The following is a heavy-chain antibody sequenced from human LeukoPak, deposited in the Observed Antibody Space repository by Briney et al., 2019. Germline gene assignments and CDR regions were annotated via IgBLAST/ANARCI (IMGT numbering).Heavy chain of an antibody. J-gene: IGHJ4*02. V-gene: IGHV3-74*01. Sequence: GGSLRLSCAASGFTFSSYWMHWVRQAPWKGLVWVSRMNSDGSSTSYADSVKGRFTISRDNAKNTLYMQMNSLRAEDTAVYYCARGYSSGWNNLDYWGQGTLVTVSS. CDR3: ARGYSSGWNNLDY. D-gene: IGHD6-19*01. CDR2: MNSDGSST. CDR1: GFTFSSYW.